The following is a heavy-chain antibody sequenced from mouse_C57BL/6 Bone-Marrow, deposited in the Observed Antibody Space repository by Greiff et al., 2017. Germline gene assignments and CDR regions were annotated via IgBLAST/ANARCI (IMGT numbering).Heavy chain of an antibody. Sequence: VQLQESGAELARPGASVKLSCKASGYTFTSYGISWVKQRTGQGLEWIGEIYPRSGNTYYNEKFKGKATLTADKSSSTAYMALRSLTSEDSAVYFCARSGPPWYFGVWGTGTTVTVSS. V-gene: IGHV1-81*01. J-gene: IGHJ1*03. CDR3: ARSGPPWYFGV. D-gene: IGHD3-1*01. CDR2: IYPRSGNT. CDR1: GYTFTSYG.